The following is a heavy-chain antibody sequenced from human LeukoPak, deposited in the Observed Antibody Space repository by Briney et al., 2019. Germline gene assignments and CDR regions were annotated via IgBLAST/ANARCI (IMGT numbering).Heavy chain of an antibody. CDR2: MNEDGSEK. Sequence: GGSLRLSCAASGFAFSIYWMSWVRQAPGKGLEWVANMNEDGSEKNYVDSVKGRFTISRDNTQDSLYLQMNSLRAEDTAVYYCARDRGYSNFDYWGQGTLLTVSS. CDR1: GFAFSIYW. D-gene: IGHD4-11*01. CDR3: ARDRGYSNFDY. J-gene: IGHJ4*02. V-gene: IGHV3-7*01.